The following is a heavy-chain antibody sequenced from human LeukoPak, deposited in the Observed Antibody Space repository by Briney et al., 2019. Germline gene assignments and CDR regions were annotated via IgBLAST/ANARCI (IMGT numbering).Heavy chain of an antibody. J-gene: IGHJ3*02. CDR2: IYYSGST. Sequence: PSETLYLTCTVSGGSVSSCSYYRSWIRQPPGKGLEWIGYIYYSGSTNYNPSLKSRVPISVDTSKNQFSLKLSSVPAADTAVYYSARGGLENDFWSGYYPLQAFDIWGQGTMVTVSS. CDR1: GGSVSSCSYY. D-gene: IGHD3-3*01. CDR3: ARGGLENDFWSGYYPLQAFDI. V-gene: IGHV4-61*01.